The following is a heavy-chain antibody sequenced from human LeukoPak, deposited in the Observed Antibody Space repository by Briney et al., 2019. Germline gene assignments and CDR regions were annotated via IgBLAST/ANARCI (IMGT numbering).Heavy chain of an antibody. CDR1: GFTFSSYA. V-gene: IGHV3-23*01. J-gene: IGHJ5*02. CDR2: ITGSGTNT. Sequence: GGSLRLSCVASGFTFSSYAMGWVRQGPGKGLDWVSTITGSGTNTYYADSVKGRFTISRDNSKNTLYLQMNSLRAEDTAIYYCAQSRGGWFDPWGQATLVTVSS. D-gene: IGHD3-16*01. CDR3: AQSRGGWFDP.